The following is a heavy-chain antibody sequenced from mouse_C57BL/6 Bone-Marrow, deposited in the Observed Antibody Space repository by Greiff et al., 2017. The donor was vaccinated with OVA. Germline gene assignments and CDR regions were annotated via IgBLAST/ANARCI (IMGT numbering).Heavy chain of an antibody. CDR3: TRGATMVWYFDV. CDR2: IDPETGGT. V-gene: IGHV1-15*01. Sequence: VQLQQSGAELVRPGASVTLSCKASGYTFTDYEMHWVKQTPVHGLEWIGAIDPETGGTAYNQKFKGKAILTADKSSSTAYMELRSLTSEDSAVYYCTRGATMVWYFDVWGTGTTVTVSS. D-gene: IGHD2-2*01. CDR1: GYTFTDYE. J-gene: IGHJ1*03.